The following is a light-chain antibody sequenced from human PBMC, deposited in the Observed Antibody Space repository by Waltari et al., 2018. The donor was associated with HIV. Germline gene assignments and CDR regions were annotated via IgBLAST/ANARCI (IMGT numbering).Light chain of an antibody. CDR1: SSDIGGYKY. J-gene: IGLJ3*02. CDR2: EVS. Sequence: HSALTQPASVSGSPGQSLTISCTGTSSDIGGYKYVSWYQQQPGKAPKLMISEVSNRPSGVSNRFSGSKSGNTASLTISGLQAEDEADYYCSSYTTSSTWVFGGGTKLTVL. CDR3: SSYTTSSTWV. V-gene: IGLV2-14*01.